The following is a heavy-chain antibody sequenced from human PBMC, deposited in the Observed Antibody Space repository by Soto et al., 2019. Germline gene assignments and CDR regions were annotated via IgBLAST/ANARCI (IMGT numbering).Heavy chain of an antibody. Sequence: EVQLVESGGGLVKPGGSLRLSCAASGFTFRSHTMNWVRQAPGKGLEWVSSISSNGAYIYYADSLKGRFTISRDNAKNSLYLQMNSLRAEDTAVYYCAREAAKGISSSDWFDPWGQGTLVTVSS. J-gene: IGHJ5*02. CDR2: ISSNGAYI. CDR1: GFTFRSHT. CDR3: AREAAKGISSSDWFDP. V-gene: IGHV3-21*01. D-gene: IGHD6-6*01.